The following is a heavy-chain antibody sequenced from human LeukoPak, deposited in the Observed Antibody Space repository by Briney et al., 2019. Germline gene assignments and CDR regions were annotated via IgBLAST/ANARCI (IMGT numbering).Heavy chain of an antibody. V-gene: IGHV4-30-2*01. CDR1: GGSFSGYS. CDR2: IYHSGST. CDR3: ARGGDYRGGAFDI. D-gene: IGHD4-17*01. J-gene: IGHJ3*02. Sequence: SETLSLTCAVYGGSFSGYSWSWIRQPPGKGLEWIGYIYHSGSTYYNPSLKSRVTISVDRSKNQFSLKLSSVTAADTAVYYCARGGDYRGGAFDIWGQGTMVTVSS.